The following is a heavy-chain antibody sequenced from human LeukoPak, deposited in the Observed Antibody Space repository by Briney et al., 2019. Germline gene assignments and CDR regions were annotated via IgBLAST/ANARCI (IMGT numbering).Heavy chain of an antibody. V-gene: IGHV3-21*01. CDR2: ISSTGTYI. CDR3: ARGSIATRPTFFEY. Sequence: PGGSLRLSCAASGFTFSSHNINWVRQAPGKGPEWVSSISSTGTYIYYADSVKGRFTISRDNAKNSLYLQMDSLRDEDTAVYYCARGSIATRPTFFEYWGQGTLVTVSS. CDR1: GFTFSSHN. D-gene: IGHD6-6*01. J-gene: IGHJ4*02.